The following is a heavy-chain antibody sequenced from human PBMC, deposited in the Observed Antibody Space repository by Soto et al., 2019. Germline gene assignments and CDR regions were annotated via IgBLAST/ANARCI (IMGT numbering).Heavy chain of an antibody. J-gene: IGHJ6*02. V-gene: IGHV4-4*02. CDR3: AREFRDLRFLEWSRYYYGMDV. D-gene: IGHD3-3*01. CDR2: IYHSGST. CDR1: GGSISSSNW. Sequence: SETLSLTCAVSGGSISSSNWWSWVRRPPGKGLEWIGEIYHSGSTNYNPSLKSRVTISVDKSKNQFSLKLSSVTAADTAVYYCAREFRDLRFLEWSRYYYGMDVWGQGTTVTVSS.